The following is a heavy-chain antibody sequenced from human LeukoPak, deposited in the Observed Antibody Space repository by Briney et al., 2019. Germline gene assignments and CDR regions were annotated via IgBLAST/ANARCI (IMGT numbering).Heavy chain of an antibody. CDR3: ARPLDYYDSSGYYGAFDI. D-gene: IGHD3-22*01. CDR2: IYPGDSDT. Sequence: GESLKISCKGSGYSFTSYWIGWVRQMPGKGLEWMGIIYPGDSDTRYSPSFQGQVTISAHKSISTAYLQWSSLKASDTAMYYCARPLDYYDSSGYYGAFDIWGQGTMVTVSS. J-gene: IGHJ3*02. CDR1: GYSFTSYW. V-gene: IGHV5-51*03.